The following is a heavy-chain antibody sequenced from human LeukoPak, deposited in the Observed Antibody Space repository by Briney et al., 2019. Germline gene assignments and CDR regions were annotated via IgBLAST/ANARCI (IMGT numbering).Heavy chain of an antibody. J-gene: IGHJ3*02. CDR2: ISSSSSYI. CDR1: GFTFSSYA. Sequence: PGGSLRLSCAASGFTFSSYAMSWVRQAPGKGLEWVSSISSSSSYIYYADSVKGRFTISRDNAKNSLYLQMNSLRAEDTAVYYCARDMAVAGHDAFDIWGQGTMVTVSS. CDR3: ARDMAVAGHDAFDI. D-gene: IGHD6-19*01. V-gene: IGHV3-21*01.